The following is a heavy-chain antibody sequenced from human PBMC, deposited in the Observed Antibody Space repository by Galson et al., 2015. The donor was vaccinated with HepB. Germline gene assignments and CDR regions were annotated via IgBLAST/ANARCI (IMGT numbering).Heavy chain of an antibody. Sequence: SLRLSCAASGFTFTSHWMSWVRQAPGKGLEWVANINEEGSDSFYLESVKGRITISRDNADNSLYLHITSLSAEDTAVYYCAREQYQILSRTWYFDLWGRGTLVTVSS. D-gene: IGHD2-2*01. V-gene: IGHV3-7*03. CDR1: GFTFTSHW. CDR2: INEEGSDS. J-gene: IGHJ2*01. CDR3: AREQYQILSRTWYFDL.